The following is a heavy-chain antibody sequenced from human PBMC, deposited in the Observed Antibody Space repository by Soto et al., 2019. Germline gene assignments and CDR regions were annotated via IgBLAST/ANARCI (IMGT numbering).Heavy chain of an antibody. CDR2: INSDGSVS. V-gene: IGHV3-74*01. CDR3: AREDCVGGTCYSLAGSFYYCMAV. CDR1: GFTFSNYW. Sequence: EVQLVESGGGVVQPGGSLRLSCAASGFTFSNYWMYWVRQAPGKGLEWVSRINSDGSVSSYADSVKGRLTISRDNVKNTLYLQMDSLRAEDTAVYYCAREDCVGGTCYSLAGSFYYCMAVWGKGTTVTVFS. J-gene: IGHJ6*03. D-gene: IGHD2-15*01.